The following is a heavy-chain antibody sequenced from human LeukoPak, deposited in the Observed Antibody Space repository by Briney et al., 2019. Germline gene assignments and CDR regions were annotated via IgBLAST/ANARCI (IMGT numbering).Heavy chain of an antibody. CDR3: AKDQWELLAFDI. V-gene: IGHV3-30*18. CDR1: GFTFSSYG. J-gene: IGHJ3*02. D-gene: IGHD1-26*01. CDR2: ISYDGSNK. Sequence: PGGSLRLSCAASGFTFSSYGIHWVRQAPGKGLEWVAVISYDGSNKYYADSVKGRFTISRDNSKNTLYLQMNSLRAEDTAVYYCAKDQWELLAFDIWGQGTMVTVSS.